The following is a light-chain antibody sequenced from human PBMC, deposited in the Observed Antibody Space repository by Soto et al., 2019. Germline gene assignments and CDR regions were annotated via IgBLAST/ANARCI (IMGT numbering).Light chain of an antibody. V-gene: IGKV2-28*01. J-gene: IGKJ2*01. CDR1: ESLLHANGYNY. CDR2: LAS. Sequence: DIVMTQSPLSLPVTPGEPASISCRSSESLLHANGYNYLDWYLQKPGQSPQLLIYLASNRASGVPDRLSGSGSGTDFTLKISRVEAEDVGVYYCVQLLQSPIYTFGQGTKLEIK. CDR3: VQLLQSPIYT.